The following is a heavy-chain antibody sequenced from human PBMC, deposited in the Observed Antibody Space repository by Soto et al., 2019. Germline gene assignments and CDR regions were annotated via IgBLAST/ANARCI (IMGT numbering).Heavy chain of an antibody. D-gene: IGHD1-26*01. V-gene: IGHV1-69*01. CDR3: VRTRLPNIVGATTSGWFDP. J-gene: IGHJ5*02. Sequence: QVQLVQSGAEVKKPGSSVKVSCKASGGTFSSYAISWVRQAPGQGLEWMGGIIPIFGTANYAQKFQGRVTITADESTSTAYMELSSLRSEDTAVYYCVRTRLPNIVGATTSGWFDPWGQGTLVTVSS. CDR2: IIPIFGTA. CDR1: GGTFSSYA.